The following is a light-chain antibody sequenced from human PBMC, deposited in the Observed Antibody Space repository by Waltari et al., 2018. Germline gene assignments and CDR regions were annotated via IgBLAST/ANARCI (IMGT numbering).Light chain of an antibody. V-gene: IGLV1-40*01. CDR1: NSNIGTGYD. J-gene: IGLJ3*02. CDR2: GNN. Sequence: QSVLTQPPSVSGAPGQRVTISCTGSNSNIGTGYDVHWYQQLPGTAPKLLIYGNNNRPSGVPDRFSGSKSDTSASLAITGLQAEDEADYYCQSYDSNLSGWVFGGGTKLTVL. CDR3: QSYDSNLSGWV.